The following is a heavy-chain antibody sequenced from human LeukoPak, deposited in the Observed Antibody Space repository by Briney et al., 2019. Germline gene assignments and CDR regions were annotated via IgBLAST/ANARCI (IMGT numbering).Heavy chain of an antibody. CDR1: GGSISSSSYY. V-gene: IGHV4-39*01. CDR2: IYYSGGT. Sequence: SETLSLTCTVPGGSISSSSYYWDWIRQPPGERLAWIGSIYYSGGTYYNPSLKSRVTISVDTSKNQFSLKLSSVTAADTAVYYCARLRTTHDAFDIWGQGTMVTVSS. CDR3: ARLRTTHDAFDI. D-gene: IGHD1-7*01. J-gene: IGHJ3*02.